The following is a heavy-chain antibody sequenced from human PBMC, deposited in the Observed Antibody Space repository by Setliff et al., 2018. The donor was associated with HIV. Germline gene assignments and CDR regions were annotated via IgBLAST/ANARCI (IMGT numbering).Heavy chain of an antibody. CDR2: IYYSGTT. CDR1: GGSISSQY. D-gene: IGHD6-6*01. CDR3: ARLRVSSSSQTFDH. Sequence: SETLSLTCTVSGGSISSQYWSWIRQPQGKGLEWIGYIYYSGTTHYNPSLKSRVGMSVDTSKNQFSLDLTSVTPADTAVYYCARLRVSSSSQTFDHWGQGTLVTVSS. V-gene: IGHV4-59*11. J-gene: IGHJ4*02.